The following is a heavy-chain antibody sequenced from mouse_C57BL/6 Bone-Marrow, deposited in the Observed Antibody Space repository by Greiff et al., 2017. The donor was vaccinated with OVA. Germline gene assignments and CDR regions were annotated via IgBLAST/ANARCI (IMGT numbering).Heavy chain of an antibody. CDR1: GYTFTSYW. D-gene: IGHD1-1*01. J-gene: IGHJ1*03. CDR2: IYPGSGST. V-gene: IGHV1-55*01. CDR3: ARRDYGSSYWYFDV. Sequence: QVQLQQPGAELVKPGASVKMSCKASGYTFTSYWITWVKQRPGQGLEWIGDIYPGSGSTNYNEKFKSKATLTVDTSSSTAYMQLSSLTSEDSAVYYCARRDYGSSYWYFDVWSRGTAVTVSS.